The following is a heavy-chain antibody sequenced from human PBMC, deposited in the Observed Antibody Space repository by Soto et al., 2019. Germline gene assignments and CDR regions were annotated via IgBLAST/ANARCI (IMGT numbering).Heavy chain of an antibody. J-gene: IGHJ5*02. V-gene: IGHV4-4*07. D-gene: IGHD3-9*01. CDR1: GASISGFY. Sequence: PSENLSLTCTVSGASISGFYWSWIRKSAGKGLEWIGRIYATGTTDYNPSLKSRVMMSVDTSKKQFSLKLRSVTAADTAVYYCLRDRPTPLRAWFPPWGQ. CDR2: IYATGTT. CDR3: LRDRPTPLRAWFPP.